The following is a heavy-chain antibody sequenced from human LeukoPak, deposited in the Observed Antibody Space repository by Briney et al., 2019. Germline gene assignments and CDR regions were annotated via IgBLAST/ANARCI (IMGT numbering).Heavy chain of an antibody. V-gene: IGHV4-59*01. CDR3: ARDKQPGDY. Sequence: KPSETLSLTCTVSGGPMSRYYWSWIRQPPGKGLEWVGYIFYSGGTHYNPSLKSRVTISVDTSKNQFSLKLSSVTAADTAVYYCARDKQPGDYWGQGTLVTVSS. CDR1: GGPMSRYY. D-gene: IGHD5-18*01. CDR2: IFYSGGT. J-gene: IGHJ4*02.